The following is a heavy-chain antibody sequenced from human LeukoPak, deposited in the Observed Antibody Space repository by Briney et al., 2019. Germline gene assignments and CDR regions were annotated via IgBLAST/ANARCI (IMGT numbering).Heavy chain of an antibody. CDR3: ARVSVWGTRSSTSNYFDY. V-gene: IGHV3-30-3*01. CDR1: GFTFSSYA. J-gene: IGHJ4*02. D-gene: IGHD2-2*01. CDR2: ISYDGSNK. Sequence: PGGSLRLSCAASGFTFSSYAMHWVRQAPGKGLEWVAVISYDGSNKYYADSVKGRFTISRDNSKNTLYLQMNSLRAEDTAVYYCARVSVWGTRSSTSNYFDYWGQGTLVTVSS.